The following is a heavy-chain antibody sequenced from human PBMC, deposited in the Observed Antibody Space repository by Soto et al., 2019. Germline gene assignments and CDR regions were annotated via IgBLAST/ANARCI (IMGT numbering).Heavy chain of an antibody. V-gene: IGHV4-34*01. CDR1: GGSFSGYY. D-gene: IGHD1-1*01. CDR2: INHSGST. J-gene: IGHJ6*02. CDR3: ARGVVVTPPSGSPKTGYYYYYGMDV. Sequence: QVQLQQWGAGLLKPSETLSLTCAVYGGSFSGYYWSWIRQPPGKGLEWIGEINHSGSTNYNPSLKSRVTISVDTSKNPFSLKLSSVTAADTAVHYCARGVVVTPPSGSPKTGYYYYYGMDVWGQGSTVTVSS.